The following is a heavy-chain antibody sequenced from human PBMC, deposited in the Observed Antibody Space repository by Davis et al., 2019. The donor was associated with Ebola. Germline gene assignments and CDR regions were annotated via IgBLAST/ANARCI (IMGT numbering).Heavy chain of an antibody. CDR3: TRTPSLRSIKEMAAAGKDWFDP. J-gene: IGHJ5*02. Sequence: PGGSLRLSCAASGFTFSGSAMHWVRQASGKGLEWVGRIRSKANSYATAYAASVKGRFTISRDDSKNTAYLQMNSLKTEDTAVYYCTRTPSLRSIKEMAAAGKDWFDPWGQGTLVTVSS. CDR1: GFTFSGSA. D-gene: IGHD6-13*01. CDR2: IRSKANSYAT. V-gene: IGHV3-73*01.